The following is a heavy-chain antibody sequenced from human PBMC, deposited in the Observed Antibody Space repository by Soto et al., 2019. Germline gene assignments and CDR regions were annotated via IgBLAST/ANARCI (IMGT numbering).Heavy chain of an antibody. J-gene: IGHJ6*02. D-gene: IGHD2-15*01. CDR3: ASESVVSYGMDV. CDR2: INHSGST. CDR1: GGSFSGYY. V-gene: IGHV4-34*01. Sequence: PSETLSLTCAVYGGSFSGYYWSWIRQPPGKGLEWIGEINHSGSTNYNPSLKSRVTISVDTSKNQFSLKLSSVTAADTAVYYCASESVVSYGMDVGGQGTTVTVSS.